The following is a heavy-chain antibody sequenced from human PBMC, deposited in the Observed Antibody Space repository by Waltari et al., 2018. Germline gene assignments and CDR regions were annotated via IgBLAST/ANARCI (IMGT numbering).Heavy chain of an antibody. V-gene: IGHV4-39*01. J-gene: IGHJ1*01. CDR2: IHDRVNT. Sequence: QLQLQESGPGLVKPSETLSLTCAVSGASISTNSYHWGWIRQPPGKGLQWIGNIHDRVNTYYSPSLRSRLTMSVDTSTNQFSLKLTSVTAADTAVYYCVRRGSGTYVEHWSQGTLVTVSS. CDR3: VRRGSGTYVEH. CDR1: GASISTNSYH. D-gene: IGHD2-15*01.